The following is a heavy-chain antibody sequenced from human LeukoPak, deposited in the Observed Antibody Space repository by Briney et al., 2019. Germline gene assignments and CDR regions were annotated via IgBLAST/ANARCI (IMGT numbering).Heavy chain of an antibody. V-gene: IGHV1-69*05. Sequence: SVKVSCKASGGTFSSYAISWVRQAPGQGLEWMGRIIPIFGTANYAQKFQGRVTITTDESTSAAYMELSSLRSEDTAVYYCARRAYCGGDCYSGFHYWGQGTLVTVSS. CDR1: GGTFSSYA. J-gene: IGHJ4*02. CDR2: IIPIFGTA. D-gene: IGHD2-21*02. CDR3: ARRAYCGGDCYSGFHY.